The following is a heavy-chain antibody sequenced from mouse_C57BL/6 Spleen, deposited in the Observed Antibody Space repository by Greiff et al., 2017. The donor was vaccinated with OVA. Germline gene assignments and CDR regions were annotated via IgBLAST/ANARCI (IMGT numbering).Heavy chain of an antibody. CDR3: ANDGYYGRYFDY. J-gene: IGHJ2*01. V-gene: IGHV1-42*01. CDR2: INPSTGGT. Sequence: VQLQQSGPELVKPGASVKISCKASGYSFTGYYMNWVKQSPEKSLEWIGEINPSTGGTTYNQKFKAKATLTVDKSSSTAYMQLKSLTSEDSAVYYCANDGYYGRYFDYWGQGTTLTVSS. D-gene: IGHD2-3*01. CDR1: GYSFTGYY.